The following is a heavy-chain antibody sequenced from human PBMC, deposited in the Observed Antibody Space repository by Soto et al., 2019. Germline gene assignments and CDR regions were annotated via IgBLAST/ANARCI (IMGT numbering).Heavy chain of an antibody. CDR2: INPSGGST. CDR1: GGTFSSYA. J-gene: IGHJ6*02. CDR3: ASTRAMAGSYYGLDF. V-gene: IGHV1-46*01. Sequence: GASENVSCKASGGTFSSYAISWVRQAPGQGLEWMGIINPSGGSTSYAQKFQGRVTMTRDTSTSTVYMELSSLGSEDTAVYYCASTRAMAGSYYGLDFRGQGPTVSVS. D-gene: IGHD6-19*01.